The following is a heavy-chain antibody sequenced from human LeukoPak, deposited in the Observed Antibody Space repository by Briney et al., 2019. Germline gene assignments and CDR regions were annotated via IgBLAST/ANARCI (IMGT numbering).Heavy chain of an antibody. CDR1: GFTFSSYS. D-gene: IGHD6-13*01. V-gene: IGHV3-21*04. J-gene: IGHJ4*02. CDR2: ISSSSSYI. CDR3: AKDWFGYSSWVDY. Sequence: PGGSLRLSCAASGFTFSSYSMNWVRQAPGRGLEWVSSISSSSSYIYYADSVKGRFTISRDNGKNSLYLQMNSLRAEDTAVCYCAKDWFGYSSWVDYWGQGTLVTVSS.